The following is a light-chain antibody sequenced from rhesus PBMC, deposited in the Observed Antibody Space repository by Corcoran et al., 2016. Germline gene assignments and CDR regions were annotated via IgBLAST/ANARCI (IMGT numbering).Light chain of an antibody. Sequence: DIQMTQSPSSLSASVGDRVTITCRTSENVNNYLNWYQQKPGKAPNLLIYKASTLQSGVPSRFSGNGSGTDYTFTISSLQSGDVATYSCLHNYGTPLTFGGGTKVEIK. CDR1: ENVNNY. CDR2: KAS. V-gene: IGKV1-74*01. J-gene: IGKJ4*01. CDR3: LHNYGTPLT.